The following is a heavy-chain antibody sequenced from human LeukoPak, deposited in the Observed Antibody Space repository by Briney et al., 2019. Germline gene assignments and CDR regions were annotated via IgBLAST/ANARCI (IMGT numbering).Heavy chain of an antibody. CDR3: AKIPYGDYVLDYYYYMDV. Sequence: QPGGSLRLSCTASGFAFRSHAMHWVRQAPGKGLEWVAFIRYDGSKKFYADSVKGRFTISRDNSKNTLYLQMYSLRAEDTAVYYCAKIPYGDYVLDYYYYMDVWGKGTTVTISS. CDR1: GFAFRSHA. J-gene: IGHJ6*03. CDR2: IRYDGSKK. D-gene: IGHD4-17*01. V-gene: IGHV3-30*02.